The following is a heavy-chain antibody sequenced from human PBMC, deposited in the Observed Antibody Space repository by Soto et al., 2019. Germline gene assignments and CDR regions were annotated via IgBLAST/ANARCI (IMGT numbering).Heavy chain of an antibody. CDR3: ARDLILGPAEYFQP. Sequence: EVQLLESGGGLVQPGGSRRLSCAASGFTFSSYWMSWVRQTPGKGLEWVANINQDGSEKYYVDSVKGRFTISRDNAKNSLYLQMNSLRAEDRAVYDWARDLILGPAEYFQPWGKGTLVTFSS. D-gene: IGHD1-26*01. J-gene: IGHJ1*01. CDR2: INQDGSEK. CDR1: GFTFSSYW. V-gene: IGHV3-7*01.